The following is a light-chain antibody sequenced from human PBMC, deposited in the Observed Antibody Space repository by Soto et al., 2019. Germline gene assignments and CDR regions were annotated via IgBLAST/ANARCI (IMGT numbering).Light chain of an antibody. CDR1: QSISGY. J-gene: IGKJ4*01. CDR2: AAS. Sequence: DIQMTQSPSSLSASVGDRVTITCRASQSISGYLNWYQQKPGKAPKLLIYAASSLQSGVASRFSGSGSGTDFTLHISSLQPEDCAPYYCQQSYSTPLTFGGGTKVEIK. CDR3: QQSYSTPLT. V-gene: IGKV1-39*01.